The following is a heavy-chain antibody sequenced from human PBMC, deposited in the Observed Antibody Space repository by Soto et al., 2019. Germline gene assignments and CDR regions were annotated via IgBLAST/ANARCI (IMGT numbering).Heavy chain of an antibody. CDR2: IYYSGST. CDR3: ARDRGLQYQYYYCYYGMDV. V-gene: IGHV4-30-4*01. D-gene: IGHD4-4*01. J-gene: IGHJ6*02. Sequence: PSETLSLTCTVSGGSISSGDYYWSWIRQPPGKGLEWIGYIYYSGSTYYNPSLKSRVTISVDTSKNQFSLKLSSVTAADTAVYYCARDRGLQYQYYYCYYGMDVWGQGTTVTVSS. CDR1: GGSISSGDYY.